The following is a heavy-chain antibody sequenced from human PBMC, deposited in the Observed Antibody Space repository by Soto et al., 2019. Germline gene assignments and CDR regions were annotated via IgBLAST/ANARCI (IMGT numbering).Heavy chain of an antibody. CDR2: IYHSGST. CDR3: ARESRTYSSSSYFDY. J-gene: IGHJ4*02. V-gene: IGHV4-4*02. D-gene: IGHD6-6*01. Sequence: QVQLQESGPGLVKPSGTLSLTCAVSGGSISSSNWWSWVRQPPGKGLEWIGEIYHSGSTNYNPSLKSRVTIAVDKSKNQFSLKLSSVTAADTAVYYCARESRTYSSSSYFDYWGQGTLVTVSS. CDR1: GGSISSSNW.